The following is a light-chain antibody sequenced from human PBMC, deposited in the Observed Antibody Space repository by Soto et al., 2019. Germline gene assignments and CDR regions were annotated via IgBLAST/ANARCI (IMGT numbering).Light chain of an antibody. CDR2: EVN. Sequence: QSVLTQPASVSGSPGQSITISCTGTSSDVGGYNYVSWYQQYPGKAPKLIIYEVNKRPSGVSNRFLGSKSGNTASLTISGLQADDESDYYCTSYRSSSTLDVFGTGTKV. J-gene: IGLJ1*01. V-gene: IGLV2-14*01. CDR3: TSYRSSSTLDV. CDR1: SSDVGGYNY.